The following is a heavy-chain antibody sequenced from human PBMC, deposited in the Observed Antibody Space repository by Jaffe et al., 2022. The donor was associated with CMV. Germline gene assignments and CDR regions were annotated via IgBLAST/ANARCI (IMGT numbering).Heavy chain of an antibody. V-gene: IGHV3-33*01. Sequence: QVQLVESGGGVVQPGRSLRLSCAASGFTFSSYGMHWVRQAPGKGLEWVALIWYDGSNKYYADSVKGRFTISRDNSKNTLYLQMNSLRAEDTAVYYCARKGYSGSYHDAFDIWGRGTMVTVSS. J-gene: IGHJ3*02. D-gene: IGHD1-26*01. CDR1: GFTFSSYG. CDR2: IWYDGSNK. CDR3: ARKGYSGSYHDAFDI.